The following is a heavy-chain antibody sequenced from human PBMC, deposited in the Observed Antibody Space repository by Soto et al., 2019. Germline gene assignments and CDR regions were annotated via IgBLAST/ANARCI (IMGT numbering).Heavy chain of an antibody. J-gene: IGHJ6*03. Sequence: EVQLVESGGGLVKPGGSLRLSCAASGFSFSTYSMNWVRQAPGKGLEGVSSINEDSTYIYYAGAVRGRFTISRYKAEDSLYPQMTSLRAKDTDVYYCVSDFGRYYRTGYMDVWGDGATVTVPS. CDR1: GFSFSTYS. D-gene: IGHD3-9*01. CDR2: INEDSTYI. V-gene: IGHV3-21*02. CDR3: VSDFGRYYRTGYMDV.